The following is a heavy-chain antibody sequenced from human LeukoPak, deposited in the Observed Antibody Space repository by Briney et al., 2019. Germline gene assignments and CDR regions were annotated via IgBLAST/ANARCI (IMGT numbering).Heavy chain of an antibody. V-gene: IGHV4-39*01. CDR1: GGSISSSSYY. Sequence: SETLSLTCTVSGGSISSSSYYWGWLRQPPGKGLEWIGNIYYSGSTDYSPSLKSRITISVDTSKNQFSLKVRSVTAADTAEYSCARQGLVGATHFDYGGQEPWSPSPQ. CDR2: IYYSGST. CDR3: ARQGLVGATHFDY. D-gene: IGHD1-26*01. J-gene: IGHJ4*01.